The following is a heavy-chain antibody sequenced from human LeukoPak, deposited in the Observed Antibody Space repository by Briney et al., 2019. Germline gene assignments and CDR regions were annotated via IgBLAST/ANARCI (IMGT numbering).Heavy chain of an antibody. Sequence: GASVKVSCKASGYTFTRYAMNWVRQAPGQGLEWMGWINTNTGNPTYAQGFTGRFVFSLDTSVSTAYLQISSLKAEDTAVYYCARVVGRIDFWSGYPDYWGQGTLVTVSS. V-gene: IGHV7-4-1*02. CDR2: INTNTGNP. CDR3: ARVVGRIDFWSGYPDY. CDR1: GYTFTRYA. J-gene: IGHJ4*02. D-gene: IGHD3-3*01.